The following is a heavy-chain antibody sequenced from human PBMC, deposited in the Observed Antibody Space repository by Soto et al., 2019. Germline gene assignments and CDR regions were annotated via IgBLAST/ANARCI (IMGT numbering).Heavy chain of an antibody. J-gene: IGHJ4*02. D-gene: IGHD1-1*01. V-gene: IGHV4-39*07. CDR1: SGSISSTIYS. CDR3: ARVQDY. Sequence: SETLSLTCTVSSGSISSTIYSWDWIRQPPGKGLEWIGSIFYSGSTYYNPSLKSRVTISIDRSKNQFSLKLSSVTAADTAVYYCARVQDYWGQGILVTVSS. CDR2: IFYSGST.